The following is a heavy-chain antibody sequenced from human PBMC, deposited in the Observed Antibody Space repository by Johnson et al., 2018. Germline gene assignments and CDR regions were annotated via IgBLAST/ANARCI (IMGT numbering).Heavy chain of an antibody. D-gene: IGHD5-18*01. Sequence: QVQLVQSGGGVVQPGRSLRLSCAASGFTFSSYGMHWVRQAPGKGLEWVAVISYDGSNKYYADSVKGRFTISRDNSKNTLYLQMNSLRAEDKAVYYCAKDSVDTAMVDDYYYYYMDVWGKGTTVTVSS. CDR2: ISYDGSNK. V-gene: IGHV3-30*18. J-gene: IGHJ6*03. CDR3: AKDSVDTAMVDDYYYYYMDV. CDR1: GFTFSSYG.